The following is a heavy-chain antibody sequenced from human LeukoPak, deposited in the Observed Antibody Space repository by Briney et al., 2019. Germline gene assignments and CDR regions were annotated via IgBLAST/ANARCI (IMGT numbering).Heavy chain of an antibody. V-gene: IGHV5-51*01. Sequence: GESLKISCKGSGYGFTSYWIGWVRQMPGKGLEWMGIIYPGDSDTRYSPSFQGQVTISADKSISTAYLQWSSLRASDTAMYYCARAIIAVAGTSPAFDIWGQGTMVTVSS. D-gene: IGHD6-19*01. CDR2: IYPGDSDT. CDR3: ARAIIAVAGTSPAFDI. J-gene: IGHJ3*02. CDR1: GYGFTSYW.